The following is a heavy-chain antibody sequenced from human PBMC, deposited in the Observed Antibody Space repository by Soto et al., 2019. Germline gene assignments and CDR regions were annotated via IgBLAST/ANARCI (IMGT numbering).Heavy chain of an antibody. CDR2: IIPIFGTA. J-gene: IGHJ6*02. Sequence: QVQLVQSGAEVKKPGSSVKVSCKASGGTFSSYAISWVRQAPGQGLEWMGGIIPIFGTANYAQKFQGRVTITADESTSTAYMELSSLRSEYTAVYYCARVADGAAAVYYGMDVWGQGTTVTVSS. CDR1: GGTFSSYA. CDR3: ARVADGAAAVYYGMDV. V-gene: IGHV1-69*01. D-gene: IGHD6-13*01.